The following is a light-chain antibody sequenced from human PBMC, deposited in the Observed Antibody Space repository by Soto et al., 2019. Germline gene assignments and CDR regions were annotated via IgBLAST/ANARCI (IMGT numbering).Light chain of an antibody. CDR3: QRYNSH. CDR1: QSISSW. CDR2: KAS. Sequence: DIQMTQSPSTLSASVGDRVTITCRASQSISSWLAWYQQKPGKAPKLLIYKASTVESGVPSRFSGSGSGTEFTLTMSSQQPDDFATYYCQRYNSHFGQGTKLDIK. J-gene: IGKJ2*01. V-gene: IGKV1-5*03.